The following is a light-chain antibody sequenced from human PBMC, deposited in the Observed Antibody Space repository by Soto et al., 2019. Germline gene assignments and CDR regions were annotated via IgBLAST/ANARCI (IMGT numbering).Light chain of an antibody. CDR1: QVISTS. CDR2: AAS. J-gene: IGKJ5*01. V-gene: IGKV1-9*01. Sequence: IQLTQSASFLSPSIGESVTITCRASQVISTSLAWYQVKPGKAPKLLIYAASTLEGGVPSRFSATVSGTEFSLTITSLQPEDFATYYCQQLFDSPITFGQGTRLEIK. CDR3: QQLFDSPIT.